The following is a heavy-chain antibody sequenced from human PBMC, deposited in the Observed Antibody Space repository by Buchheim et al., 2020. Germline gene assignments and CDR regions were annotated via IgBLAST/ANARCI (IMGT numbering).Heavy chain of an antibody. CDR1: GLTFTNAW. V-gene: IGHV3-15*07. Sequence: EVQLVESGGGLVKPGGFLRLSCAVSGLTFTNAWMNWVRQAPGKGLEWVGRIKSKTDGGRINYAAPVKGRFTISRVHPKNTVYLQMNSLKTEDTAVYYCINRAAYYWGQGTL. CDR3: INRAAYY. D-gene: IGHD1-14*01. CDR2: IKSKTDGGRI. J-gene: IGHJ4*02.